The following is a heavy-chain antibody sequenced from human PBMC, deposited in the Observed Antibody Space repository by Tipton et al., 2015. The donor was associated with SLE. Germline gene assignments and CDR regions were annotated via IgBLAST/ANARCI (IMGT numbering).Heavy chain of an antibody. Sequence: GSLRLSCAASGFTFSSYEMNWVRQAPGKGLEWVSYISSSGSTIYYADSVKGRFTISRDSAKNSLYLQMNSLRAEDTAVYYCAIVGGYYARGNWFDPWGQGTLVTVSS. V-gene: IGHV3-48*03. CDR1: GFTFSSYE. CDR3: AIVGGYYARGNWFDP. J-gene: IGHJ5*02. D-gene: IGHD3-10*02. CDR2: ISSSGSTI.